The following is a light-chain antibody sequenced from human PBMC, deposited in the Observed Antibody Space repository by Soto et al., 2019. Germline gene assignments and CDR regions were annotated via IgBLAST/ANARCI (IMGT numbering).Light chain of an antibody. CDR2: GAS. V-gene: IGKV3-20*01. Sequence: VLTQSPGTLSLSPRDRATLSCRASQSVTSDYLSWYQQKPGNAPRLLIYGASIRATGSPDRFSGSGSVTGSTFTITSLVTKDCALSHCEQYGNSPLVTFGAANKVEVK. J-gene: IGKJ4*01. CDR1: QSVTSDY. CDR3: EQYGNSPLVT.